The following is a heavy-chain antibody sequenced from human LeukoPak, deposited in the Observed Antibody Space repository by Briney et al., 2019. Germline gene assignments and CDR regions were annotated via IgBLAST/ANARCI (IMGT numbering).Heavy chain of an antibody. CDR3: ARGIGDY. CDR2: INHSGST. D-gene: IGHD3-16*02. Sequence: PSETLSLTCAVYGGSFSGYYWSWIRQPPGKGLEWIGEINHSGSTNYNPSLKSRVTISVDTSKNQFSLKLSSVTAADTAVYYCARGIGDYWGQGPLVTVSS. CDR1: GGSFSGYY. V-gene: IGHV4-34*01. J-gene: IGHJ4*02.